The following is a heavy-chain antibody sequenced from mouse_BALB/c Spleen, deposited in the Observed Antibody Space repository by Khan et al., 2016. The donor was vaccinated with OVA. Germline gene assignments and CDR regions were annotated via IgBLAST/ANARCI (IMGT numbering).Heavy chain of an antibody. Sequence: QVQLKESGPELVRPGVSVKISCKGSGYTFTDYAMYWVKQSHAKSLEWIGLISTYSGNTNYNQKFKGKATMTVDNSSSTAYMELARLTSEDSAIYYGARPAYDGYYDFWGQGTTHTVSS. CDR1: GYTFTDYA. J-gene: IGHJ2*01. CDR3: ARPAYDGYYDF. D-gene: IGHD2-3*01. CDR2: ISTYSGNT. V-gene: IGHV1S137*01.